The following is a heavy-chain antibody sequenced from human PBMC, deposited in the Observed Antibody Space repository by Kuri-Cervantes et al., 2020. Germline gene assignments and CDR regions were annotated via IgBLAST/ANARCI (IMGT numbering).Heavy chain of an antibody. CDR2: IYPGDSHT. Sequence: KVSCKGSGYSFTSYWIGWVRQMPGKGLEWMGIIYPGDSHTKYSPSFQGRVTISADKSISTAYLQWSSLKASDTAMYYCARHFGSYYYYYYMDVWGKGTTVTVSS. CDR1: GYSFTSYW. D-gene: IGHD3-3*01. CDR3: ARHFGSYYYYYYMDV. J-gene: IGHJ6*03. V-gene: IGHV5-51*01.